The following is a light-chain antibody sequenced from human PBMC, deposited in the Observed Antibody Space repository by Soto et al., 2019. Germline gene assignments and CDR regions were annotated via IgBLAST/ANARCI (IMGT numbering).Light chain of an antibody. V-gene: IGKV3-20*01. CDR2: GAS. Sequence: IVLTQSPGTLSLSPGERATLSCRASQSVSSSYLAWYQQKPGQAPRLLIYGASSRATGIPDRFSGSGSGTDFTLTISRLAPEDFAVYYCQQYGSSPITFGPGTKVDIK. CDR3: QQYGSSPIT. J-gene: IGKJ3*01. CDR1: QSVSSSY.